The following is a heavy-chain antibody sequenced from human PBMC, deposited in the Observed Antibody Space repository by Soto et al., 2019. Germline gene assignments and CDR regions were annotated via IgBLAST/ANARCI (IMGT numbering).Heavy chain of an antibody. CDR1: GYTFTSYD. D-gene: IGHD7-27*01. V-gene: IGHV1-8*01. J-gene: IGHJ3*02. CDR3: ARVLHGENWALIDQDRVGAFDI. CDR2: MNPNSGNT. Sequence: ASVKVSCKASGYTFTSYDINWVRQATGQGLEWMGWMNPNSGNTGYAQKFQGGVTMTRNTSISTADMELSSLRSEDTAVYYYARVLHGENWALIDQDRVGAFDIWGQGTMVTVSS.